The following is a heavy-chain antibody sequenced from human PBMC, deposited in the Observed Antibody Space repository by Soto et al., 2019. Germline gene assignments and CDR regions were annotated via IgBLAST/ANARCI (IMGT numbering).Heavy chain of an antibody. V-gene: IGHV4-31*03. D-gene: IGHD5-12*01. Sequence: PSETLSLTCTVSGGSISSVGYYRGWIRQHPGKGMEWIGYIYHSGSTYYNPSLKSRFTISIDTSENQFSLRLSSVTAADTAVYYCARVLRSGYDRSVAEYYFDRWGQGALVPVSS. CDR1: GGSISSVGYY. J-gene: IGHJ4*02. CDR2: IYHSGST. CDR3: ARVLRSGYDRSVAEYYFDR.